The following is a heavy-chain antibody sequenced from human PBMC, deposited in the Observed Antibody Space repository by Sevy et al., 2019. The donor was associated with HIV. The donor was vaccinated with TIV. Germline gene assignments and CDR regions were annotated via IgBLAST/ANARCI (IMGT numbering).Heavy chain of an antibody. V-gene: IGHV1-18*01. CDR3: ARDGYLGTESYYFDY. CDR1: GYSFTSYG. D-gene: IGHD7-27*01. Sequence: ASVKVSCKASGYSFTSYGISWVRQAPGQGREWMGWISAYNGNTNYAQKFQGRVTMTTDTSTSTAYMELRSLRSDDTAVYYCARDGYLGTESYYFDYWGQGTLVTVSS. J-gene: IGHJ4*02. CDR2: ISAYNGNT.